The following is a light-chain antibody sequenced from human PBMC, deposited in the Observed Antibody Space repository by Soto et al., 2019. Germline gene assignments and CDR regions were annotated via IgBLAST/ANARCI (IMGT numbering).Light chain of an antibody. Sequence: QSALTQPASVSGSPGQSITISCTGNSSDVGAYNYVSWYQQHPGKAPKLMIYDVIHRPSGVSTRFSASKSGNTASLTISGLQAEDEADYYCSSYTTSRTYVFGAGTKLTVL. CDR1: SSDVGAYNY. J-gene: IGLJ1*01. CDR2: DVI. CDR3: SSYTTSRTYV. V-gene: IGLV2-14*01.